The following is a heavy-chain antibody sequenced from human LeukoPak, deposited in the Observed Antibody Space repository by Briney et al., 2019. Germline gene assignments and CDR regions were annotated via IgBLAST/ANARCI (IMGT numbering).Heavy chain of an antibody. V-gene: IGHV7-4-1*02. Sequence: ASVKVSCKASGYTFTSYAMNWVRQAPGQGLEWMGWINTNTGNPTYAQGFTGRFVFSLDTSVSTAYLQISSLKAEDTAVYYCARVVAGVVGGWQLVGRGYYMDVWGKGTTVTVSS. CDR2: INTNTGNP. CDR3: ARVVAGVVGGWQLVGRGYYMDV. D-gene: IGHD6-6*01. J-gene: IGHJ6*03. CDR1: GYTFTSYA.